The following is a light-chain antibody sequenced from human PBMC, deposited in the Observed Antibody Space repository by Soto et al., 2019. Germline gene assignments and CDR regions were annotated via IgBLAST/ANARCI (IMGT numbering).Light chain of an antibody. V-gene: IGLV2-8*01. CDR2: EVS. J-gene: IGLJ1*01. CDR1: SSDVGGYNY. CDR3: SSYAGSNTPYV. Sequence: QSALTQPPSASGSPGQSVTISCTETSSDVGGYNYVSWYQQHPGKAPKLMIYEVSKRPSGVPDRFSGSKSGNTASLTVSGLQAEDEADYYCSSYAGSNTPYVFGTGTKLTVL.